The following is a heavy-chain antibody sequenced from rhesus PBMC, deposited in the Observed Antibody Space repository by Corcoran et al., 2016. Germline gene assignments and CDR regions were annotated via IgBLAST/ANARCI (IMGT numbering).Heavy chain of an antibody. V-gene: IGHV4-173*01. Sequence: QLQLQESGPGLVKPSETLSLTCAVSGGPISRNYWSWIRQPPGKGLEWIGRISGSGGSTDYNPPLKVRVTISTATSKNQFSLKLSSVTAADTAVYYCARERRGVTLFDYWGQGVLVTVSS. CDR3: ARERRGVTLFDY. J-gene: IGHJ4*01. CDR2: ISGSGGST. D-gene: IGHD3-9*01. CDR1: GGPISRNY.